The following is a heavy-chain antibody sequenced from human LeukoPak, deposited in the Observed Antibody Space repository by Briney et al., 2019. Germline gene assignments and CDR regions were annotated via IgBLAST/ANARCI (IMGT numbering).Heavy chain of an antibody. V-gene: IGHV3-33*06. Sequence: GGSLRLSCAASGFTFNTHGMHWLRQAPGKGLEWVAAIWFDGSVKHYSDAVKGRFTISRDNSLNTLYLQMNSLRVEDTAMYYCAKDTAIQFLEPAFWGQGTLVTVSS. CDR1: GFTFNTHG. D-gene: IGHD3-3*01. CDR3: AKDTAIQFLEPAF. J-gene: IGHJ4*02. CDR2: IWFDGSVK.